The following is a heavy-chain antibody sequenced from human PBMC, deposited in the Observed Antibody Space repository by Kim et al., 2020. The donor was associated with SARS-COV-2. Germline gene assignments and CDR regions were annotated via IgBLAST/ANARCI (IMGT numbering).Heavy chain of an antibody. CDR2: MNPNSGNT. CDR1: GYTFSSYD. D-gene: IGHD6-6*01. CDR3: ARSIAPASHLFDP. Sequence: ASVKVSCKASGYTFSSYDINWVRQATGQGLEWMGWMNPNSGNTGYAQKFQGRVTMTMNTSISTAYMELSSLRFDDTVVSYCARSIAPASHLFDPWGQGT. J-gene: IGHJ5*02. V-gene: IGHV1-8*01.